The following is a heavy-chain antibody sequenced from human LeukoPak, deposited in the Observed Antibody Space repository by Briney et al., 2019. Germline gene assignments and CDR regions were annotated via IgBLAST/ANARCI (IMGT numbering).Heavy chain of an antibody. V-gene: IGHV1-2*02. Sequence: ASVKVSCKASGYTFTGYYMHWVRQAPGQGLEWMGWINPNSGGTNYAQKFQGRVTMTRDTSISTAYMELGRLRSDGTAVYYCARGAYYYGSGSYYPHPSDYWGQGTLVTVSS. CDR3: ARGAYYYGSGSYYPHPSDY. CDR2: INPNSGGT. D-gene: IGHD3-10*01. CDR1: GYTFTGYY. J-gene: IGHJ4*02.